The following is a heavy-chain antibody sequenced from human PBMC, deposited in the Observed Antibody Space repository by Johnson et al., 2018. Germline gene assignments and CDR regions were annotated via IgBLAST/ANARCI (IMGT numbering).Heavy chain of an antibody. D-gene: IGHD5-18*01. Sequence: QVQLVESGGGLVQPGGSLRLSCAASGFTFSSYSMNWVRQAPGEGLEWVALIWFDGSNKYYADSVKGRCTISSDKAKNSVYLQMNSLSAEDPAVYYCAREMEPLRGYNYCPGCWGQGTLVTVSS. CDR3: AREMEPLRGYNYCPGC. V-gene: IGHV3-33*08. J-gene: IGHJ4*02. CDR1: GFTFSSYS. CDR2: IWFDGSNK.